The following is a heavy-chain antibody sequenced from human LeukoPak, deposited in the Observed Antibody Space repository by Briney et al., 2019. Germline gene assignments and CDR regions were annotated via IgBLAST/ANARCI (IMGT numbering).Heavy chain of an antibody. D-gene: IGHD6-13*01. CDR3: AREGFDSSSWYSGLTFDY. CDR1: GGSISSSSYY. CDR2: IYYSGST. Sequence: SETLSLTCTVSGGSISSSSYYWGWIRQPPGKGLEWIGSIYYSGSTYYNPSLKSRVTISVDTSKNQFSLKLSSVTAADTAVYYCAREGFDSSSWYSGLTFDYWGQGTLVTVSS. V-gene: IGHV4-39*07. J-gene: IGHJ4*02.